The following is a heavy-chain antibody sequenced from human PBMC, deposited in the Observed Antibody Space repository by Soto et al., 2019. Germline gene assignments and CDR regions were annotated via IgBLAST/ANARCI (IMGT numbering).Heavy chain of an antibody. Sequence: HPGGSLRLSCAASGFTFSSYAMSWVRQAPGKGLEWVSAISGSGGSTYYADSVKGRFTVSRDNSKNTLYLQMNSLRAEDTAVYYCAKDQTYYEVWSGYHLYYCDNRGQGTLVSVS. D-gene: IGHD3-3*01. V-gene: IGHV3-23*01. CDR1: GFTFSSYA. CDR2: ISGSGGST. J-gene: IGHJ4*02. CDR3: AKDQTYYEVWSGYHLYYCDN.